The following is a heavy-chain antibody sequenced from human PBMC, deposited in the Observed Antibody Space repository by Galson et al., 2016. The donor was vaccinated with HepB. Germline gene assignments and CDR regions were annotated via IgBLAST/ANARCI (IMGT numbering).Heavy chain of an antibody. CDR1: GGTFITYA. J-gene: IGHJ6*02. CDR2: IVPMFDIV. D-gene: IGHD2-15*01. CDR3: ATKPRYCSGENCYYYGMDV. Sequence: SVKVSCKASGGTFITYAVSWVRQAPGQGLEWMGGIVPMFDIVKYAENFQGRVTLTADKSTSTAYMELSSLRSQDTAVYYCATKPRYCSGENCYYYGMDVWGQVTTVTVSS. V-gene: IGHV1-69*10.